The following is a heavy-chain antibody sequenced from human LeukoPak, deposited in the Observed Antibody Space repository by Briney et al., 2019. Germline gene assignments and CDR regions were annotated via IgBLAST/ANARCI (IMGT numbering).Heavy chain of an antibody. J-gene: IGHJ4*02. V-gene: IGHV3-43*01. D-gene: IGHD1-26*01. CDR2: ISWDGGST. Sequence: GGSLRLSCAASGFTIDDYTMNWVRQAPGKGLEWVSLISWDGGSTSYADSVKGRFTISRDNSKNSLYLQMNSLRTEDTALYYCAKDSREWELRGYYFDYWGQGTLVTVSS. CDR1: GFTIDDYT. CDR3: AKDSREWELRGYYFDY.